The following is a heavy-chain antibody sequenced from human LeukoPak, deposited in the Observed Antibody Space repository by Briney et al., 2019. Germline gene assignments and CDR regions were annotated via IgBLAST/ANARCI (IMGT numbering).Heavy chain of an antibody. CDR3: AKDSSDYYFDY. CDR2: IYSGGST. V-gene: IGHV3-53*05. CDR1: GFTVSSNY. Sequence: GGSLRLSCAASGFTVSSNYMSWVRQAPGKGLEWVSVIYSGGSTYYADSVEGRFTISRDNSKNTLYVQLNSLRPDDTAVYYCAKDSSDYYFDYWGQGTLVTVSS. J-gene: IGHJ4*02. D-gene: IGHD3-22*01.